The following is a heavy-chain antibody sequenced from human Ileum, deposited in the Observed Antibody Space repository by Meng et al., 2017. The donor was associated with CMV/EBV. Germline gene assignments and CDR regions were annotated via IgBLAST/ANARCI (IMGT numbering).Heavy chain of an antibody. CDR1: GFTYSNFW. Sequence: GESLKISCAVSGFTYSNFWMSWVRQSPGMGLEWVANIKQDGSATYYADSVKGRFTISRDNSKNTLYLEMNSLRADDTADYYCAKGGFGSGTYYSWGQGTLVTGAS. CDR3: AKGGFGSGTYYS. J-gene: IGHJ4*02. V-gene: IGHV3-7*03. CDR2: IKQDGSAT. D-gene: IGHD3-10*01.